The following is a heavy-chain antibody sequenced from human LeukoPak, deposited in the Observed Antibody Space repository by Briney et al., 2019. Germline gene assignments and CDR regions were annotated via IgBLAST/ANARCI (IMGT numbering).Heavy chain of an antibody. CDR2: INPNSDGT. CDR3: ARGVAPYYGSGSFSY. D-gene: IGHD3-10*01. CDR1: GYTFTGYY. V-gene: IGHV1-2*04. J-gene: IGHJ4*02. Sequence: ASVKVSCKASGYTFTGYYMHWVRQAPGQGLEWMGWINPNSDGTNYAQKFQGWVTMTRDTSISTAYMELSRLRSDDTAVYYCARGVAPYYGSGSFSYWGQGTLVTVSS.